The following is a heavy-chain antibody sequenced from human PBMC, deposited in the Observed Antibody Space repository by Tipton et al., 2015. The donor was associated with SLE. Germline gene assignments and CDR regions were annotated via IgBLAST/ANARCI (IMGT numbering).Heavy chain of an antibody. J-gene: IGHJ4*02. Sequence: QSGPEVKKPGASVKVSCKASGYTFTSYDINWVRQATGQGLEWMGWMNPNSGNTGYAQKFQGRVTITRNTSISTAYMELRSLRSDDTAVYYCARVSLRITMVQVDYWGQGTLVTVSS. D-gene: IGHD3-10*01. CDR1: GYTFTSYD. V-gene: IGHV1-8*03. CDR2: MNPNSGNT. CDR3: ARVSLRITMVQVDY.